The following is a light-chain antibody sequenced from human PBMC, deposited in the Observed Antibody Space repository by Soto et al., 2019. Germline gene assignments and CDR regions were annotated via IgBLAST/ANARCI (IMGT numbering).Light chain of an antibody. CDR3: SSYTDTYTVL. CDR2: EVS. V-gene: IGLV2-14*03. CDR1: SSDVGGYNY. J-gene: IGLJ2*01. Sequence: SALTQPASVSGSPGQSITIPCTGASSDVGGYNYVSWYQQHPDRAPKLIIYEVSNRPSGVSIRFSGSKSANTASLTISGLQAEDEADYYCSSYTDTYTVLFGGGTKLTVL.